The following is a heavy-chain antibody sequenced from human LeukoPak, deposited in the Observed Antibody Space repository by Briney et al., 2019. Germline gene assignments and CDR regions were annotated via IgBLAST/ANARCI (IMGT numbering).Heavy chain of an antibody. CDR3: AKQLGYCRAGSCYFPY. Sequence: PGGSQRLSCAASGFTFSSSAMSWVRQAPGKGLEWLSAISNNGGYTYYADSVQGRFTICRDNSKSTLCLQMNSLRAEDTAVYYWAKQLGYCRAGSCYFPYWRQGTLVHVSS. D-gene: IGHD2-15*01. V-gene: IGHV3-23*01. CDR2: ISNNGGYT. CDR1: GFTFSSSA. J-gene: IGHJ4*02.